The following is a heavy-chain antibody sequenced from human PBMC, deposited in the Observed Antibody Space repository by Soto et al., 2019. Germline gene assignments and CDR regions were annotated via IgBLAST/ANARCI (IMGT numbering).Heavy chain of an antibody. CDR1: GFTFRTFT. CDR2: IIGGDGDK. J-gene: IGHJ5*01. Sequence: EVQLLEHGGQLVQPGESLRLSCAASGFTFRTFTMNWVRQAPGKGLEWVSGIIGGDGDKFYSDSGKGRFTISRDNSKDMLFLQMSSLRVDDTAVYYCAKDRDPDGIWTFDSWGQGTLVTVSS. D-gene: IGHD3-9*01. CDR3: AKDRDPDGIWTFDS. V-gene: IGHV3-23*01.